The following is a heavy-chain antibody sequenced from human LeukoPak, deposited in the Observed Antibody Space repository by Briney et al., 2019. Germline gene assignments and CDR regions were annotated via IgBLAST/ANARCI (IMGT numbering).Heavy chain of an antibody. J-gene: IGHJ4*02. D-gene: IGHD3-22*01. CDR1: GGSFSGYY. Sequence: SETLSLTCAVYGGSFSGYYWSWIRQPPGKGLEWIGEINHSGSTNYNPSLKSRVTISVDTSKNQFSLKLSSVTAADTAVYYCARADSYDSSGYYYVYWDQGTLVTVSS. V-gene: IGHV4-34*01. CDR2: INHSGST. CDR3: ARADSYDSSGYYYVY.